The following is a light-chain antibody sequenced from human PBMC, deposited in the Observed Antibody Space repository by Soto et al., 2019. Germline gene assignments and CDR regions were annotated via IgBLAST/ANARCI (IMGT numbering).Light chain of an antibody. Sequence: IVMTQSPATLSVYPGKSATLSCRASQSVSSNLAWYQQKSGQVPRLLIYAASTRATGIPARFSGSGSGPDFTLTIGSLEPEDFAVYYCQQRSNWPITSGQGTRLEIK. CDR2: AAS. J-gene: IGKJ5*01. CDR3: QQRSNWPIT. V-gene: IGKV3-11*01. CDR1: QSVSSN.